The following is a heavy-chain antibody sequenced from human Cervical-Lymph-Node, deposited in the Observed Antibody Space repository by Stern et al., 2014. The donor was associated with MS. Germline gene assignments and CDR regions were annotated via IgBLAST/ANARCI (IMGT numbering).Heavy chain of an antibody. Sequence: VQLVESGAEVKKPGASVRVSCEASGYTFTGHAFHWVRQAPGQRLQWMGWITAGSGDTESSQEFQGRVTIARGTTANTAYMELTSLRSEDTAIYYCASQYNFWSGSATSLDVWGQGTSVIVSS. CDR3: ASQYNFWSGSATSLDV. D-gene: IGHD3-3*01. J-gene: IGHJ6*02. V-gene: IGHV1-3*01. CDR2: ITAGSGDT. CDR1: GYTFTGHA.